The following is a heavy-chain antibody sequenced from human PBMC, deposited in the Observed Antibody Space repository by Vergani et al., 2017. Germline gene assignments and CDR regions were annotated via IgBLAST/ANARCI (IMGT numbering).Heavy chain of an antibody. Sequence: QVQLVQSGAEVKKPGASVKVSCKASGYTFTSYYMHWVRQAPGQGLEWMGIINPSGGSTSYAQKFQGRVTMTRDTSTSTVYMELSSLRSEDTAVYYCARDRSDEGAMIVVAGFDYWGQGTLVTVSS. CDR1: GYTFTSYY. V-gene: IGHV1-46*01. CDR2: INPSGGST. CDR3: ARDRSDEGAMIVVAGFDY. D-gene: IGHD3-22*01. J-gene: IGHJ4*02.